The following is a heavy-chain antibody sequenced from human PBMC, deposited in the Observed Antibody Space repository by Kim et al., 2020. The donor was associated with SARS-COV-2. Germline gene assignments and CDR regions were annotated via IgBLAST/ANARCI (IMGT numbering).Heavy chain of an antibody. D-gene: IGHD6-19*01. CDR2: ISYDGSNK. CDR3: ARQLVEQWLGPSWYYYGMDV. V-gene: IGHV3-30*04. Sequence: GGSLRLSCAASGFTFSSYAMHWVRQAPGKGLEWVAVISYDGSNKYYADSVKGRFTISRDNSKNTLYLQMNSLRAEDTAVYYCARQLVEQWLGPSWYYYGMDVWGQGTTVTVSS. J-gene: IGHJ6*02. CDR1: GFTFSSYA.